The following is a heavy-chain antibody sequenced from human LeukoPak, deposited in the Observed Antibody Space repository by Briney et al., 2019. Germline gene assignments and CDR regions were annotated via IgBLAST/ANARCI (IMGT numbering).Heavy chain of an antibody. J-gene: IGHJ4*02. Sequence: GGSLRLSCAASGFTFSSYAMSWVRQAPGKGLEWVSAISGSGGSTYYADSVKGRFTISRDNSKNTLYLEMNSLSPDDTAVYYCARGVEPLAANTLAYWGQGTLVTVSS. CDR2: ISGSGGST. CDR3: ARGVEPLAANTLAY. CDR1: GFTFSSYA. D-gene: IGHD1-14*01. V-gene: IGHV3-23*01.